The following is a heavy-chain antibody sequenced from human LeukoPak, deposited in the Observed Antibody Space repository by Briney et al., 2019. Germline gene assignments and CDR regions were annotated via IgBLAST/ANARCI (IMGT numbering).Heavy chain of an antibody. V-gene: IGHV3-30*02. CDR2: IRYDLSTE. D-gene: IGHD2-2*01. Sequence: GGSLRLSCAASGFSFSSFGMHWVRQAPGKGLEWVAFIRYDLSTEYYADSVKGRFTISRDNSKNTLYLQMNSLRVEDSALYYRATDIVVAAPAPYDYWGQGTLVTVSS. CDR3: ATDIVVAAPAPYDY. J-gene: IGHJ4*02. CDR1: GFSFSSFG.